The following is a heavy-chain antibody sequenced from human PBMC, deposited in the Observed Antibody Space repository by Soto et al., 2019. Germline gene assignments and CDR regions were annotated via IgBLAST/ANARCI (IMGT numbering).Heavy chain of an antibody. V-gene: IGHV1-18*04. CDR2: ISGYNGNT. D-gene: IGHD3-22*01. Sequence: ASVKVSCKGSGYTFSSHGVSWVRQAPGQGLEWMGWISGYNGNTNSAQKVRGRLTMTTDTSTNTAYMELRSLRSDDTAVYYCARKRRTSGYYYGDAFDIWGQGTMVTVSS. J-gene: IGHJ3*02. CDR3: ARKRRTSGYYYGDAFDI. CDR1: GYTFSSHG.